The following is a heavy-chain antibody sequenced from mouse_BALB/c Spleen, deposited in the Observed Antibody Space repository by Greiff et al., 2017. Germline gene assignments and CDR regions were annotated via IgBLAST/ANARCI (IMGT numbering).Heavy chain of an antibody. V-gene: IGHV14-3*02. Sequence: VQLQQPGAALVKPGASVKLSCTASGFNIKDTYMHPVKQRPEQGLEWIGRIDPANGNTKYDPKFQGKATITADTSSNTADLQLSSLTSEDTAVYYCAYDYDSAWVAYWGQGTLVTVSA. D-gene: IGHD2-4*01. CDR1: GFNIKDTY. J-gene: IGHJ3*01. CDR2: IDPANGNT. CDR3: AYDYDSAWVAY.